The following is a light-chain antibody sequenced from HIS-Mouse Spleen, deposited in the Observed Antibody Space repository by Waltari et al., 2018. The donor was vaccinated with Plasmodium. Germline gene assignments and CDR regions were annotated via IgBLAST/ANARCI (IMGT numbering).Light chain of an antibody. CDR2: EDG. V-gene: IGLV3-10*01. CDR3: YSTDSSGNHRV. Sequence: SYELTQPPSVSLSPGTTARITCSGAALPQKSAYWYQQKSGQAPVLVSYEDGKRPSGIPGRFSGSSSGTMATLTISGAQVEDEADYYCYSTDSSGNHRVFGGGTKLTVL. J-gene: IGLJ3*02. CDR1: ALPQKS.